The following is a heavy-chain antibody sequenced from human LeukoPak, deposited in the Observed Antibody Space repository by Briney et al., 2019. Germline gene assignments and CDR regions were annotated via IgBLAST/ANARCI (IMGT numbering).Heavy chain of an antibody. Sequence: GKSLKISCKGSGYSFTSYWIGWVRQMPGKGLEGMGIIYPGDSDTRYSPSFQGQVTISADKSISTAYLQWSSLKASDTAMYYCARRAYEKHHYYYYGMDVWGQGTTVTVSS. J-gene: IGHJ6*02. CDR1: GYSFTSYW. CDR2: IYPGDSDT. D-gene: IGHD5-12*01. CDR3: ARRAYEKHHYYYYGMDV. V-gene: IGHV5-51*01.